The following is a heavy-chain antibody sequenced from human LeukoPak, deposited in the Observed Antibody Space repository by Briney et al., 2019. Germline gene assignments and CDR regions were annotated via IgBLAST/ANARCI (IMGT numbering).Heavy chain of an antibody. V-gene: IGHV3-13*01. CDR1: GFTFSSYD. J-gene: IGHJ2*01. CDR2: IGTAGDT. Sequence: GGSLRLSCAASGFTFSSYDMHWVRQATGKGLEWVSAIGTAGDTYYPGSVKGRFTISRENAKNSLYLQMNSLRAGDTAVYYCARGPRRSSYFDLWGRGTLVTVSS. CDR3: ARGPRRSSYFDL.